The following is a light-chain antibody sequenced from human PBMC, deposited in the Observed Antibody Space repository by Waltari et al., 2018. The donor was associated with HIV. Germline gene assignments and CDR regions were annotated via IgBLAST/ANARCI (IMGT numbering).Light chain of an antibody. Sequence: QSVLTQLPSVSGAPVQRLSISCTGSTPNIRGHHAHRFSQLPGAAPKHPIYDDEVRSSVVSDRFSSSKSDTSASLAIAELQAEDEADYYCQSYDDTVSLEVFGGGTRLTVL. CDR3: QSYDDTVSLEV. CDR2: DDE. CDR1: TPNIRGHH. J-gene: IGLJ2*01. V-gene: IGLV1-40*01.